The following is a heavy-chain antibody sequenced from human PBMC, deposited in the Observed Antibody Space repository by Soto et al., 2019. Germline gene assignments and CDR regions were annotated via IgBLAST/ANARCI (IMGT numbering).Heavy chain of an antibody. CDR1: GFTFSSYW. CDR3: ARVMVRGGDAFDI. Sequence: EVQLVESGGGLVQLGGSLRLSCAASGFTFSSYWMHWVRQAPGKGLVWVSRINSDGSSTSYADSVKGRFTNSRDNAKNTLYLQMNSLRAGKTGVYYCARVMVRGGDAFDIWGQGTTVTVSS. D-gene: IGHD3-10*01. CDR2: INSDGSST. J-gene: IGHJ3*02. V-gene: IGHV3-74*01.